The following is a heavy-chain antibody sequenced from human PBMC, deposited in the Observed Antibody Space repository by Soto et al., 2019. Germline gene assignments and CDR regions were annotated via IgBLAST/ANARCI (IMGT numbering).Heavy chain of an antibody. V-gene: IGHV3-11*01. D-gene: IGHD3-22*01. CDR3: AKDYYYDSSGTNYYFGY. CDR2: ISTSGRTI. J-gene: IGHJ4*02. Sequence: PGGSLRLSGVWSGFTLSDYYVSGIRQAPGKGLEWVSYISTSGRTINYADSVKGRFTISRDNSKNPLYLQMNSLSAEDTAVYYCAKDYYYDSSGTNYYFGYWGQGTLVTVPS. CDR1: GFTLSDYY.